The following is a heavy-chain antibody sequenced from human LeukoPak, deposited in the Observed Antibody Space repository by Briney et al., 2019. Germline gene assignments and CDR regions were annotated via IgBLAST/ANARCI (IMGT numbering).Heavy chain of an antibody. J-gene: IGHJ6*02. D-gene: IGHD5-18*01. CDR3: ARDGLGTAMAFNYGMDV. CDR1: GGTFSSYA. CDR2: IIPIFGTA. V-gene: IGHV1-69*13. Sequence: SVKVSCKASGGTFSSYAISWVRQAPGQGLEWMGGIIPIFGTANYAQKFQGRVTITADESTSTAYMELSSLRSEDTAVYYCARDGLGTAMAFNYGMDVWGQGTTVTVSS.